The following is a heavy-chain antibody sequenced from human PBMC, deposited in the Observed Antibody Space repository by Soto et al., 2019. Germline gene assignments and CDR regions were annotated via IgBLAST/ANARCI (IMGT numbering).Heavy chain of an antibody. V-gene: IGHV1-69*13. CDR3: ATEDLKDYYDSSGYYYSFYY. CDR2: IIPIFGTA. J-gene: IGHJ4*02. D-gene: IGHD3-22*01. Sequence: SVKVSCKASGGNFSSYAISWVRQAPGQGLEWLGGIIPIFGTANYAQKFQGRVTITADESTSTAYMELSSLRSEDTAVHYCATEDLKDYYDSSGYYYSFYYWGQGTLVTVSS. CDR1: GGNFSSYA.